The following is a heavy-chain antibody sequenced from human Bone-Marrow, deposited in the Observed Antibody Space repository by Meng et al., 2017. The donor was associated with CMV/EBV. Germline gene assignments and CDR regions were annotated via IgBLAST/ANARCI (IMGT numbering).Heavy chain of an antibody. D-gene: IGHD3-22*01. V-gene: IGHV3-73*01. Sequence: GESLKISCAASGFTFSGSAMHWVRQASGKGLEWVGRIRSKANSYATAYAASVKGRFTISRDDSKNTAYLQMNSLRAEDTAVYYCAKVVYSGPKPFSYYYDSSGYYYGNYGMDVWGQGTTVTVSS. CDR3: AKVVYSGPKPFSYYYDSSGYYYGNYGMDV. CDR1: GFTFSGSA. J-gene: IGHJ6*01. CDR2: IRSKANSYAT.